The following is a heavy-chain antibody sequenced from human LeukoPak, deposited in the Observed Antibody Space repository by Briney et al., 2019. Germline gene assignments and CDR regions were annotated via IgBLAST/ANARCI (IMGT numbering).Heavy chain of an antibody. Sequence: GGSLRLSCAASGFTFSSYGMSWVRQAPGKGLEWVSAISGSGGSTYYADSVKGRFTISRDNSKNTLYLQMNSLRAEDTAVYYCAGGSSPQTNGWIRNTDYYYMDVWGKGTTVTISS. D-gene: IGHD2-2*01. V-gene: IGHV3-23*01. J-gene: IGHJ6*03. CDR2: ISGSGGST. CDR3: AGGSSPQTNGWIRNTDYYYMDV. CDR1: GFTFSSYG.